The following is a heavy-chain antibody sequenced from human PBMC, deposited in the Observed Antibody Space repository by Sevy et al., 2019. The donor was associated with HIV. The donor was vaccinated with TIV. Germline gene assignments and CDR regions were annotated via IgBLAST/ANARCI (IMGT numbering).Heavy chain of an antibody. D-gene: IGHD6-13*01. CDR2: INGRGGST. Sequence: GGSLRLSCVVSGCSFSSYAISWVRQAPGKGLEWVSTINGRGGSTYYADSLKGRFTISRENPTNTLFLQMINLRVDDTAIYDYARPSPRIAAAATTFFDNWGQGTLVTVSS. CDR1: GCSFSSYA. V-gene: IGHV3-23*01. CDR3: ARPSPRIAAAATTFFDN. J-gene: IGHJ5*02.